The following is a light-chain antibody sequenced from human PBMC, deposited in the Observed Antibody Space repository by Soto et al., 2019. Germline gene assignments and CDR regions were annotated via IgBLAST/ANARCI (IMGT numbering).Light chain of an antibody. V-gene: IGKV3-11*01. J-gene: IGKJ1*01. CDR1: QSVSTY. CDR2: DAS. CDR3: QQSSNWQGT. Sequence: EIVLTQSPATLSLSPGESATLSCRDSQSVSTYLAWYQQTPGRPPRLLIYDASKRAPGIPARFSGSGSGTDFTLTVSSLEPEDFAVYYCQQSSNWQGTFGRGTRVDIK.